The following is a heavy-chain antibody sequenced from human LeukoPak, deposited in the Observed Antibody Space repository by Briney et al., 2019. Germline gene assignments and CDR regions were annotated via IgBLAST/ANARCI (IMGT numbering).Heavy chain of an antibody. V-gene: IGHV3-30*18. CDR1: GFTFSSYG. J-gene: IGHJ3*02. Sequence: PGGSLRLSCAASGFTFSSYGMHWVRQAPGKGLEWVAVISYDGSNKYYADSVKRRFTISRDNSKNTLYLQMNSLRAEDTAVYYCAKDSEELLGDAFDIWGQGTMVTVSS. CDR3: AKDSEELLGDAFDI. D-gene: IGHD6-19*01. CDR2: ISYDGSNK.